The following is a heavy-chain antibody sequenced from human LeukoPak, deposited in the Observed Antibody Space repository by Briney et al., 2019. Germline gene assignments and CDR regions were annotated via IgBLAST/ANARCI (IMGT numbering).Heavy chain of an antibody. CDR2: IYPKTGGT. Sequence: ASTKGFCKASGHTFTGHSLHWVRQAPRPKLEWMGWIYPKTGGTSYAQKFQGRVTMTRDTSISTAYMELIGLRSDDTAVYYCAGPWDQVGFDPWGQGTLVSVSS. V-gene: IGHV1-2*02. CDR3: AGPWDQVGFDP. CDR1: GHTFTGHS. J-gene: IGHJ5*02. D-gene: IGHD1-26*01.